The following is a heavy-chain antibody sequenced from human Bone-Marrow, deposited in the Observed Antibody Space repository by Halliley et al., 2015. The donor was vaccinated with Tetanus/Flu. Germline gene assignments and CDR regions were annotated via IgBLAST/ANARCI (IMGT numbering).Heavy chain of an antibody. J-gene: IGHJ4*02. CDR2: INSSGST. D-gene: IGHD2-15*01. CDR3: ARGIGYYFDQ. V-gene: IGHV4-59*09. Sequence: WFGSINSSGSTNYNASLKSRLSISIDTSKNQFSLKLTSVTAADTAIYYCARGIGYYFDQWGQGILVTASS.